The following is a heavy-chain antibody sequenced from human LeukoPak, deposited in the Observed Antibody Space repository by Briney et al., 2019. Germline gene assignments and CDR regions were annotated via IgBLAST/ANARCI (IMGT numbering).Heavy chain of an antibody. D-gene: IGHD5-18*01. CDR1: GGTFSSFA. CDR2: IIPIFGTA. Sequence: SVNVSCKASGGTFSSFAISWVRQAPGQGLEWMGGIIPIFGTANYAQKFQGRVTITTDESTNTAYMELSSLKSEDTAVYYCAREGGYSSSLGDAFDIWGQGTMVTVSS. J-gene: IGHJ3*02. CDR3: AREGGYSSSLGDAFDI. V-gene: IGHV1-69*05.